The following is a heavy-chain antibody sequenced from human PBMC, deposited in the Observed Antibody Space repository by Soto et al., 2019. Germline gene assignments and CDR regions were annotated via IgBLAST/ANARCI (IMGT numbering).Heavy chain of an antibody. CDR1: GGSISSYY. D-gene: IGHD2-15*01. J-gene: IGHJ6*03. Sequence: PSETLSLTCTVSGGSISSYYWSWIRQPPGKGLEWIGYIYYSGSTNYNPSLKSRVTISVDTSKNQFSLNLSSVTAADTAVYYCARLKVGVVVVAATRDYYYYMDVWGKGTTVTVSS. CDR3: ARLKVGVVVVAATRDYYYYMDV. CDR2: IYYSGST. V-gene: IGHV4-59*08.